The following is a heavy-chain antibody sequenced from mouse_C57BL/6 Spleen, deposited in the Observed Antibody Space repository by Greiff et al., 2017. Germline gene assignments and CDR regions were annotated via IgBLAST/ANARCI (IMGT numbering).Heavy chain of an antibody. Sequence: QVQLQQSGAELVRPGASVTLSCKASGYTFTDYEMHWVKQTPVHGLEWIGALDPETGGTAYNQKFKGKAILTADKSSSTAYMELRSLTSEDSAVYYCTRSVYSNYVYAMDYWGQGTSVTVSS. J-gene: IGHJ4*01. CDR2: LDPETGGT. CDR1: GYTFTDYE. V-gene: IGHV1-15*01. CDR3: TRSVYSNYVYAMDY. D-gene: IGHD2-5*01.